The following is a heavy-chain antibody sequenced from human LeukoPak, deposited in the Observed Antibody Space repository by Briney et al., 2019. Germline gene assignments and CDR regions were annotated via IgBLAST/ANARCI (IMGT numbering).Heavy chain of an antibody. CDR2: ISTSSSYI. D-gene: IGHD3-10*02. V-gene: IGHV3-21*01. Sequence: GGSLRLSCAASGFTFSSYSMNWVRQAPGQGLERVSSISTSSSYIYYADSVKGRFTISRDNAKNSLYLQMNSLRAEDTAVYYCAELGITMIGGVWGKGTTVTISS. CDR1: GFTFSSYS. CDR3: AELGITMIGGV. J-gene: IGHJ6*04.